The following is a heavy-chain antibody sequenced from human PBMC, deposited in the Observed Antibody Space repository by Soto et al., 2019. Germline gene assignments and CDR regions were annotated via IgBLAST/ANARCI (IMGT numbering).Heavy chain of an antibody. Sequence: PSETLSLTCIVSGESISSSSYYWGWIRKPPGKGLEWIGSIYYSGRTYYNPSFKFRVTISIDTSKIQFSLKLSSVTATDTAVYYCARQRTTVVTQAYFDHWGQGALVTVSS. J-gene: IGHJ4*02. CDR2: IYYSGRT. CDR1: GESISSSSYY. CDR3: ARQRTTVVTQAYFDH. D-gene: IGHD2-21*02. V-gene: IGHV4-39*01.